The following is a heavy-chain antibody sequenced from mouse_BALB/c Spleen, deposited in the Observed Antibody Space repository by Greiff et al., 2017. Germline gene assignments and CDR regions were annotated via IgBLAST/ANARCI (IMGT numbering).Heavy chain of an antibody. CDR1: GFTFSSYA. D-gene: IGHD2-14*01. CDR2: ISSGGST. CDR3: ARGYRYDGYAMDY. V-gene: IGHV5-6-5*01. J-gene: IGHJ4*01. Sequence: EVQVVESGGGLVKPGGSLKLSCAASGFTFSSYAMSWVRQTPEKRLEWVASISSGGSTYYPDSVKGRFTISRDNARNILYLQMSSLRSEDTAMYYCARGYRYDGYAMDYWGQGTSVTVSS.